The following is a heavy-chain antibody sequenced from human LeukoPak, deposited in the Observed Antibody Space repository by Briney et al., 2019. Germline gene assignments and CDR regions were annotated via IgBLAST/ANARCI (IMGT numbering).Heavy chain of an antibody. D-gene: IGHD2-15*01. V-gene: IGHV4-61*02. CDR1: GGSISSGSYY. CDR3: ATGFCITGSCQFDY. J-gene: IGHJ4*01. CDR2: IYTSGST. Sequence: TSETLSLTCTVSGGSISSGSYYWSWIRQPAGKGLEWIGRIYTSGSTNYNPSLKSRVTISVDTSKNQFSLKLSSVTAADTAVYYCATGFCITGSCQFDYWGQGTLVTVSS.